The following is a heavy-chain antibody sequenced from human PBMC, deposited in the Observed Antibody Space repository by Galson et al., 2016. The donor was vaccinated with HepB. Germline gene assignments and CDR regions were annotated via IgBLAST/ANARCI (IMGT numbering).Heavy chain of an antibody. CDR3: ASDPRQWQRGYNYGFEY. V-gene: IGHV3-30*03. CDR1: GFTFSTYG. CDR2: ISYDGDTK. J-gene: IGHJ4*02. Sequence: SLRLSCAASGFTFSTYGMHWVRQAPGKGLEWVAVISYDGDTKYHADSVKGRFTISRDNSKNTLYLQRHRLRFEDTAVYYCASDPRQWQRGYNYGFEYWGQGTLVSVSS. D-gene: IGHD5-18*01.